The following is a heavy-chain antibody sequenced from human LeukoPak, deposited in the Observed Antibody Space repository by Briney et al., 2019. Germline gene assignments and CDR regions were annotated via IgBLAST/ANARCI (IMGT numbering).Heavy chain of an antibody. V-gene: IGHV1-18*01. CDR1: GYTFTSYG. CDR2: ISAYNGNT. J-gene: IGHJ5*02. D-gene: IGHD2-2*01. Sequence: GASVKVSCKASGYTFTSYGISWVRQAPGQGLEWMGWISAYNGNTNYAQKLQGRVTMTTDTSTSTAYMELRSLRSDDTAVYYCARATGYCSSTSCLGGHWFDPWGQGTLVTVSS. CDR3: ARATGYCSSTSCLGGHWFDP.